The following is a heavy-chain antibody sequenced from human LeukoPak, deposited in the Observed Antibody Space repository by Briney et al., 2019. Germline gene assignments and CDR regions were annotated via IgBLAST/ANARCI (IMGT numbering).Heavy chain of an antibody. CDR1: GFNFNNFA. CDR2: MTGPADTT. Sequence: GGSLRLSCAASGFNFNNFAMSWVRQAPGKGPEWLSAMTGPADTTYYAESVKGRFTISRDYSKGMVYLQMNSLRVEDPAIYYCAKGAEIDHWGQGTLVTVSS. CDR3: AKGAEIDH. J-gene: IGHJ4*02. V-gene: IGHV3-23*01.